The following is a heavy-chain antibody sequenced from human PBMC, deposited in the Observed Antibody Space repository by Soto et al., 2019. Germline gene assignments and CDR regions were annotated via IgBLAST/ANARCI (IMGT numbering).Heavy chain of an antibody. Sequence: SETLSLTCTVSGGSISGGDDYWSWIRQHPGKGLEWIGYIYYSGSRYYNPSLESRVSISVDKSKNQFSLKLSSVTAADTAVYYCAHSLRSFYYYGVDVWGQGTTVTVSS. CDR2: IYYSGSR. CDR1: GGSISGGDDY. J-gene: IGHJ6*02. V-gene: IGHV4-31*03. CDR3: AHSLRSFYYYGVDV. D-gene: IGHD3-16*01.